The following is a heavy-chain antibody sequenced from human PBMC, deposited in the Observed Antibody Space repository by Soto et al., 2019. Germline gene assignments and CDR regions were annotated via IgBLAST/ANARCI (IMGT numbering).Heavy chain of an antibody. J-gene: IGHJ5*02. D-gene: IGHD6-19*01. V-gene: IGHV4-4*02. CDR3: ARGRGRYSSGWSWFDP. CDR2: IFQSGST. CDR1: GGTIRSPDW. Sequence: SETLSLTCGVSGGTIRSPDWWTWVRQPPGKGLGWIGEIFQSGSTNYTPSLESRVTISVDKSKNQFSLTLTSVTAADTAVYFCARGRGRYSSGWSWFDPWGQGILVTVSS.